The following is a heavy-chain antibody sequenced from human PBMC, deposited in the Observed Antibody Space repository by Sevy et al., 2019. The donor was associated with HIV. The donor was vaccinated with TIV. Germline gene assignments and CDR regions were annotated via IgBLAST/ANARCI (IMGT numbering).Heavy chain of an antibody. J-gene: IGHJ6*02. Sequence: SETLSFTCTVSGGSISSYYWSWIRQPPGKGLEWIGYIYYSGSTNYNPSLKSRVTISVDTSKNQFSLKLSSVTAADTAVYYCARAYYDFWSGHDYYYGMDVWGQGTTVTVSS. CDR2: IYYSGST. CDR3: ARAYYDFWSGHDYYYGMDV. V-gene: IGHV4-59*01. CDR1: GGSISSYY. D-gene: IGHD3-3*01.